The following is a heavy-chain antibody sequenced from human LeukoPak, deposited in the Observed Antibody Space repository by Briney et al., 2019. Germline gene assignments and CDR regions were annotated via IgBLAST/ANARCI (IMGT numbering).Heavy chain of an antibody. J-gene: IGHJ4*02. CDR3: ASLLRGTYYYDSSGYYD. Sequence: SVKVSCKASGGTFSSYAISWVRQAPEQGLEWMGRIIPIFGTANYAQKFQGRVTITTDESTSTAYMELSSLRSEDTAVYYCASLLRGTYYYDSSGYYDWGQGTLVTVSS. D-gene: IGHD3-22*01. V-gene: IGHV1-69*05. CDR2: IIPIFGTA. CDR1: GGTFSSYA.